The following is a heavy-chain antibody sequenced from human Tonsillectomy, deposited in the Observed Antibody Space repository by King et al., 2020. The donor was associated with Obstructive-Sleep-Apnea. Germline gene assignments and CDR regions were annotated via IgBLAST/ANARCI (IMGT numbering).Heavy chain of an antibody. CDR3: ARDLQSIGVAVGSTLTYDP. D-gene: IGHD6-19*01. CDR1: GFTFSSYS. V-gene: IGHV3-48*04. Sequence: VQLVESGGGLVQPGGSLRLSCAASGFTFSSYSMNWVRQAKGKGLEWVSYISSTGRTVYYADSVKGRFTISRDNAKNSLYLQMNSLRVEDTALYYCARDLQSIGVAVGSTLTYDPCGKGTLVTVAS. J-gene: IGHJ5*02. CDR2: ISSTGRTV.